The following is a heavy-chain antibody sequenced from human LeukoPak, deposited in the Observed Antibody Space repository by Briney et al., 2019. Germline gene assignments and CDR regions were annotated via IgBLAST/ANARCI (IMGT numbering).Heavy chain of an antibody. V-gene: IGHV3-30*03. Sequence: PGGSLRLSCAASGLTFSGYDMHWVRQAPGKGLEWVAVVSYDGADKYYADSVKGRFTISRDNAKNSLYLQMNSLRDEDTAVYYCARGSSRYYYDSSGGFDYWGQGTLVTVSS. CDR1: GLTFSGYD. D-gene: IGHD3-22*01. CDR3: ARGSSRYYYDSSGGFDY. J-gene: IGHJ4*02. CDR2: VSYDGADK.